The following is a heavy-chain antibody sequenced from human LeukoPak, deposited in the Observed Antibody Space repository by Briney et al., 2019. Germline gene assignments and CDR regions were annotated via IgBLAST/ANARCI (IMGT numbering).Heavy chain of an antibody. CDR3: ARWLQSMDY. CDR1: GFTFSTYA. J-gene: IGHJ4*02. D-gene: IGHD5-24*01. Sequence: GSLRLSCAASGFTFSTYAIHWVRQAPGKGLEYVSAISDSGDGTYYANSVKGRFTISRDNSKNTVYLQMGSLRAEDTAVYYCARWLQSMDYWGQGTLVTVSS. CDR2: ISDSGDGT. V-gene: IGHV3-64*01.